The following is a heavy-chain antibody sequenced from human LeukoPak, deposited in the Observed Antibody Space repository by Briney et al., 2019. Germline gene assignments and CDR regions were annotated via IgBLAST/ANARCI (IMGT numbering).Heavy chain of an antibody. D-gene: IGHD1-7*01. J-gene: IGHJ3*02. CDR2: IYTSGST. CDR1: GGSISSYY. Sequence: PSETLSLTCTVSGGSISSYYWSWIRQPAGKGLEWIGRIYTSGSTNYNPSLKSRVTISVDTSKNQFSLKLSSVTAADTAVYYCASNWNYDGSDAFDIWGQGTMVTVSS. CDR3: ASNWNYDGSDAFDI. V-gene: IGHV4-4*07.